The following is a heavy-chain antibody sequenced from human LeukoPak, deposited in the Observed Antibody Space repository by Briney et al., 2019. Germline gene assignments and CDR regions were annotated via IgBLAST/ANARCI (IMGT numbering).Heavy chain of an antibody. V-gene: IGHV1-2*02. D-gene: IGHD5-24*01. Sequence: ASVKVSCKASGYTFTGYYIHWVRQAPGQGFEWMGWMHPKNGGTNYAQRFQGRVTMTRDTSISTAYMELTRLTSDDTAVFYCARDDSIDDDNAFDYWGQGTLVTVSS. J-gene: IGHJ4*02. CDR3: ARDDSIDDDNAFDY. CDR2: MHPKNGGT. CDR1: GYTFTGYY.